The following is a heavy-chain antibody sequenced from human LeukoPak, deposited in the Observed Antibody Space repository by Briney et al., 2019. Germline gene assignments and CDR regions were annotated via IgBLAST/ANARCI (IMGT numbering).Heavy chain of an antibody. J-gene: IGHJ4*02. Sequence: PGGSLRLSCEASTFTFTPGWISWVRQAPGWGLEWVPMIKRYGGVKHYVDSVKGRFTIPRGNAKQSLYLQMDSMRDEDTAAYYFASLDTAHPSGVYWGQGTLVTVSS. CDR1: TFTFTPGW. V-gene: IGHV3-7*01. CDR2: IKRYGGVK. CDR3: ASLDTAHPSGVY. D-gene: IGHD5-18*01.